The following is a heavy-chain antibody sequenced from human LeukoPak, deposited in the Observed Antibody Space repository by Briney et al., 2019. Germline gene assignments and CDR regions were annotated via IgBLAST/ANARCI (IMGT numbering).Heavy chain of an antibody. D-gene: IGHD4-11*01. CDR1: GFTSSSYG. Sequence: PGGSLRLSCAASGFTSSSYGMHWVRQAPGKGLEWVAVISCDGSNKYYADSVKARFTISRDNSRNTLYLQMNSLRAEDTAVYYCAKDWSVIYYYYYYGMDVWGQGTTVTVSS. J-gene: IGHJ6*02. CDR3: AKDWSVIYYYYYYGMDV. V-gene: IGHV3-30*18. CDR2: ISCDGSNK.